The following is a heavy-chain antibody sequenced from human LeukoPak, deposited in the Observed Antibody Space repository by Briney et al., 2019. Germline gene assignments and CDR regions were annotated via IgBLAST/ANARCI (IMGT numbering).Heavy chain of an antibody. CDR1: GGSISTYY. D-gene: IGHD6-6*01. J-gene: IGHJ1*01. CDR3: ARGGAARLHFQN. CDR2: IYHSGST. V-gene: IGHV4-59*01. Sequence: SETLSLTCTVSGGSISTYYWNWIRQPPGKGLGWIGYIYHSGSTNYNPSLQSRVTISVDTSKNQFSLNLNSVTAADTAVYYCARGGAARLHFQNWGQGTLVTVSS.